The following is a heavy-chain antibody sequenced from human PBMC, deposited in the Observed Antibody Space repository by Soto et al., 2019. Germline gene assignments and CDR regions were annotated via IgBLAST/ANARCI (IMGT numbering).Heavy chain of an antibody. Sequence: QITLKESGPTLVKPTQTLTLTCTFSGFSLNTNGVGVGWIRRPPGKALEWLALIYWDDDKRYSPPLKSRLTISQHTSTTLVVITIAIMDPVDTATYYSARRRVDGWYVIDYWGKGTLVTVSS. CDR3: ARRRVDGWYVIDY. J-gene: IGHJ4*02. D-gene: IGHD6-19*01. CDR1: GFSLNTNGVG. V-gene: IGHV2-5*02. CDR2: IYWDDDK.